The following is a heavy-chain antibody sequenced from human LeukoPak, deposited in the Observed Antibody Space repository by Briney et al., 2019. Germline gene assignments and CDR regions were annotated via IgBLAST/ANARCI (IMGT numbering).Heavy chain of an antibody. CDR2: IKQDGSEK. D-gene: IGHD5-12*01. V-gene: IGHV3-7*01. Sequence: GGSLRLSCAASGFTFSRYWMSWVRQAPGKGLEWVANIKQDGSEKYYVDSVKGRFTISRDNAKNSLFLQMNSLRAEDTAVYYCTGHSGYAATPYWNYWGQGTLVTVSS. CDR3: TGHSGYAATPYWNY. J-gene: IGHJ4*02. CDR1: GFTFSRYW.